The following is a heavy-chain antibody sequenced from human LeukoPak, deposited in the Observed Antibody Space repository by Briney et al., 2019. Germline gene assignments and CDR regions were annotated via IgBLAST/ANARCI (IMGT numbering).Heavy chain of an antibody. CDR2: ISSTSSTI. V-gene: IGHV3-48*04. CDR1: GFTFSSFS. CDR3: ARDWSAAAAPDYFDY. J-gene: IGHJ4*02. Sequence: PGGSLRLSCVASGFTFSSFSMDWVRQAPGKGLEWVSYISSTSSTIYYADSVQGRFTSSRDNAKNSLYLQMNSLTAEDTAVYFCARDWSAAAAPDYFDYWGQGTLVTVSA. D-gene: IGHD6-25*01.